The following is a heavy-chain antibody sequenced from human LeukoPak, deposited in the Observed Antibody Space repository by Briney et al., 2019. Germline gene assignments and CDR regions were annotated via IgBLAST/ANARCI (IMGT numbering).Heavy chain of an antibody. J-gene: IGHJ4*02. V-gene: IGHV1-18*01. D-gene: IGHD6-19*01. CDR3: ARDRIHEALAVAPDY. CDR2: ISAYNGNT. CDR1: GYTFTSYG. Sequence: ASVKVSCKASGYTFTSYGISWVRQAPGQGLEWMGWISAYNGNTNYAQKLQGRVTMTTDTSTSTAYMELRSLRPDDTAVYYCARDRIHEALAVAPDYWGQGTLVTVSS.